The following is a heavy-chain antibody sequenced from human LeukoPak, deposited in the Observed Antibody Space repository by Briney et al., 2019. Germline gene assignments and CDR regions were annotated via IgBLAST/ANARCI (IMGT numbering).Heavy chain of an antibody. CDR1: GFTFSSYW. Sequence: EGSLRLSCAASGFTFSSYWMSWVRQAPGKGLEWVANIKQDGSEKYYVDSVKGRFTISRDNAKNSLYLQMNSLRAEDTAVYYCAREYYDFWSGMNNWFDPWGQGTLVTVSS. CDR3: AREYYDFWSGMNNWFDP. J-gene: IGHJ5*02. V-gene: IGHV3-7*01. D-gene: IGHD3-3*01. CDR2: IKQDGSEK.